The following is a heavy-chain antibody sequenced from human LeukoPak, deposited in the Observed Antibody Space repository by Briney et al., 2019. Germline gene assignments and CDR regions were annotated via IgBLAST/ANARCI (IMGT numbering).Heavy chain of an antibody. V-gene: IGHV1-2*02. D-gene: IGHD3-22*01. J-gene: IGHJ4*02. CDR1: GYTFTGYY. CDR3: ARVPRLEYYDSSGYQHY. CDR2: INPKSGGT. Sequence: ASVKVSCKASGYTFTGYYMDWVRQAPGQGLEWMGWINPKSGGTNYAQKFQGRVTMTRDTSISTAYMELSRLRSDDTAVYYCARVPRLEYYDSSGYQHYWGQGTLVTVAS.